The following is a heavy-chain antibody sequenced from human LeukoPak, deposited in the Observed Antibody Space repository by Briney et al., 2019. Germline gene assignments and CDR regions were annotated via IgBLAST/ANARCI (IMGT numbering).Heavy chain of an antibody. CDR2: ISAYNGNT. CDR1: GYTFTSYG. V-gene: IGHV1-18*01. J-gene: IGHJ4*02. CDR3: ARDLLFDSSSVGTYGY. Sequence: ASVKVSCKASGYTFTSYGISWVRQAPGQGLEWMGWISAYNGNTNYAQKLQGRVTMTTDTSTSTAYMELRSLRSDDTAVYYCARDLLFDSSSVGTYGYWGQGTLVTVSS. D-gene: IGHD6-6*01.